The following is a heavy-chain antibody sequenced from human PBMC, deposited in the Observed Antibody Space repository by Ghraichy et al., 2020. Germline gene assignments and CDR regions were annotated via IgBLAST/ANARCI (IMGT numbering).Heavy chain of an antibody. D-gene: IGHD6-6*01. CDR1: GFTFSSYW. CDR2: INSDESST. Sequence: GGSLRLSCAASGFTFSSYWMHWVRQGPGKGLVWVSRINSDESSTTYADSVMGRFTISRDNAKNTLYLQMNSLRVEDTAVYYCAREYSSSRYFDYWGQGILVTVSS. V-gene: IGHV3-74*01. CDR3: AREYSSSRYFDY. J-gene: IGHJ4*02.